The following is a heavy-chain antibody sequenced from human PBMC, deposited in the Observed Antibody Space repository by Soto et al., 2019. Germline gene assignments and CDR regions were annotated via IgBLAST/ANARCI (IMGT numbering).Heavy chain of an antibody. J-gene: IGHJ1*01. D-gene: IGHD3-22*01. Sequence: SETLSLTCTVSGGSISSDDYFWSWIRQAPGRGLEWIGYIHSSGSIYYNPSLKSRATMSIDTAGNQFSLKVSSVTVADTAVYYCARDLDGLHDDTSGPFPRPGWGQGTLVTVSS. CDR2: IHSSGSI. CDR1: GGSISSDDYF. V-gene: IGHV4-30-4*01. CDR3: ARDLDGLHDDTSGPFPRPG.